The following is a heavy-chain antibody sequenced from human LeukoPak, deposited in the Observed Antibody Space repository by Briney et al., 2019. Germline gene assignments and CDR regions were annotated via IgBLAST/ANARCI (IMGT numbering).Heavy chain of an antibody. CDR1: GFTFNSYN. Sequence: GGSLRLSCAASGFTFNSYNMNWVRQAPGKGLEWVSYISSSSSNTYYADSVKGRFTISRDNAKNSLYLQMNSLRAEDTAVYYCARFKKRGYDAFDIWGQGTMVTVSS. CDR3: ARFKKRGYDAFDI. D-gene: IGHD5-18*01. J-gene: IGHJ3*02. CDR2: ISSSSSNT. V-gene: IGHV3-48*04.